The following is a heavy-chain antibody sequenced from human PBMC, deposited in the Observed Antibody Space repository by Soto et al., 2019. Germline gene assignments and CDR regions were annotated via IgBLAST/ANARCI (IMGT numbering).Heavy chain of an antibody. D-gene: IGHD3-22*01. Sequence: GGSLRLSCAASGFTFSSYAMSWVRQAPGKGLEWVSAISGSGGSTYYADSVKGRFTISRDNSKNTLYLQMNSLRAEDTAVYYYAKDRHDSGVLFPLFDYWGQGPLVT. J-gene: IGHJ4*02. CDR3: AKDRHDSGVLFPLFDY. CDR1: GFTFSSYA. CDR2: ISGSGGST. V-gene: IGHV3-23*01.